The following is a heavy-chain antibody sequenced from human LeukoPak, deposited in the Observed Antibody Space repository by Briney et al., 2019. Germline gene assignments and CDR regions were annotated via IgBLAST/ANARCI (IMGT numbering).Heavy chain of an antibody. CDR2: IYYSGST. CDR1: GGSISSYY. V-gene: IGHV4-59*01. CDR3: ARARLWFGETKDAFDI. J-gene: IGHJ3*02. D-gene: IGHD3-10*01. Sequence: SETLSLTCTVSGGSISSYYWSWIRQPPGKGLERIGYIYYSGSTNYNPSLKSRVTISVDTSKNQFSLKLSSVTAADTAVYYCARARLWFGETKDAFDIWGQGTMVTVSS.